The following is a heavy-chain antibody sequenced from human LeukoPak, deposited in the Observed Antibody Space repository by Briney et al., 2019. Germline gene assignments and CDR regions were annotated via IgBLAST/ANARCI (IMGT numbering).Heavy chain of an antibody. CDR2: IHPNSDGT. D-gene: IGHD2-21*02. CDR1: GYTFTGHY. CDR3: ARGGCGGDCILFET. Sequence: ASVKVSCKASGYTFTGHYLHWVRQAPGQGLEWMGWIHPNSDGTSYAQKFQGRVTMTRDTSTSTAYMELTRLMSDDTAVYYCARGGCGGDCILFETWGKGTLVTSPQ. V-gene: IGHV1-2*02. J-gene: IGHJ5*02.